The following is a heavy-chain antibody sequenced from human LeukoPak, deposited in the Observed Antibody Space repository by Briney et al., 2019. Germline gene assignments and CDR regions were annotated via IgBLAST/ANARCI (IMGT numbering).Heavy chain of an antibody. CDR2: ISGSSSRI. V-gene: IGHV3-48*02. CDR1: GFTFSYYA. D-gene: IGHD6-13*01. J-gene: IGHJ4*02. Sequence: GGSLRLSCAASGFTFSYYAMTWVRQAPGKGLEWVSYISGSSSRIDYVDSVKGRFTISRDNAKNSLFLQMNSLRDEDTAVYYCARVGIIVEAGTCDYWGQGTLVTVSS. CDR3: ARVGIIVEAGTCDY.